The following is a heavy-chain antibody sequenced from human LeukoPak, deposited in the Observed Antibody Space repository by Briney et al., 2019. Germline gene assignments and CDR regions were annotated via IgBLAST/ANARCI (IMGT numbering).Heavy chain of an antibody. CDR2: MNPNSGNT. D-gene: IGHD3-10*01. CDR3: ASSFWRRRKLLWFGEATDHDY. CDR1: GYTFTSYD. J-gene: IGHJ4*02. Sequence: ASVKVSCKASGYTFTSYDINWVRQATGQGLEWMGWMNPNSGNTGYAQKFQGRVTMTRNTSISTAYMELSSLRSEDTAVYYCASSFWRRRKLLWFGEATDHDYWGQVTLVTVSS. V-gene: IGHV1-8*01.